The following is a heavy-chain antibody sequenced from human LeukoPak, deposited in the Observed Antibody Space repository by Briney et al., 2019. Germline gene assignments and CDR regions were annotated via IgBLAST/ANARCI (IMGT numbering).Heavy chain of an antibody. Sequence: HPGGSLRLSCAASGFTFSSYAMSWVRQAPGKGLEWVSGIIGSGGSTYYADSVKGRFTISRDNSKNTLSLQMSSLRAEDTAIYYCAKASRGFAYRLDFWGQGTLVTVSS. V-gene: IGHV3-23*01. CDR3: AKASRGFAYRLDF. CDR1: GFTFSSYA. CDR2: IIGSGGST. J-gene: IGHJ4*02. D-gene: IGHD3-16*02.